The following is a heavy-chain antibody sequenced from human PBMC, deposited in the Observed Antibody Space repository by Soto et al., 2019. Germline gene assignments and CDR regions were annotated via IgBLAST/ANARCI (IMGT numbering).Heavy chain of an antibody. D-gene: IGHD4-4*01. Sequence: QVQLVESGAGVVHPERSLRLSCSASEFTFSSYAMHWVRQAPGKGLEWVAGISYDGGHKFYGDSVRGRFTISRDSSKTTVFLQMNSLRPEDTAAYYCARVKTDYSNPRGPSFFYGMDVWGQGTTVTVSS. V-gene: IGHV3-30-3*01. CDR2: ISYDGGHK. J-gene: IGHJ6*02. CDR3: ARVKTDYSNPRGPSFFYGMDV. CDR1: EFTFSSYA.